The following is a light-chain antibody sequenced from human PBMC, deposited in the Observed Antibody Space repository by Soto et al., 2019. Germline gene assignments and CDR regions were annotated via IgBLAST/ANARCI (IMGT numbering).Light chain of an antibody. J-gene: IGKJ5*01. CDR3: QQRSNWPPSIT. CDR1: QIITLN. V-gene: IGKV3-15*01. CDR2: GAS. Sequence: IVMPLSLPTLSVSTLLRATLSFMSIQIITLNLSFYQQSPGPAPRLLIYGASTRATGIPARFSGSGSGTEFTLTINSLQSEDFAVYYCQQRSNWPPSITFGQGTRLEI.